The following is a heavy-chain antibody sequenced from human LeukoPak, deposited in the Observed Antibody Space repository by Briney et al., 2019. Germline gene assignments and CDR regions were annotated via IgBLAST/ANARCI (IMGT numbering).Heavy chain of an antibody. V-gene: IGHV3-7*01. Sequence: PGGSLRLSYAASGFTFNSYWMSWVRQAPGKGLEWVANIKEDGSAQYYVDSVKGRFTISRDNARNSLNLQMNSLRAEDTAVYYCATSSNAPGNHWGQGTLVTVSS. D-gene: IGHD2-2*01. CDR3: ATSSNAPGNH. J-gene: IGHJ5*02. CDR1: GFTFNSYW. CDR2: IKEDGSAQ.